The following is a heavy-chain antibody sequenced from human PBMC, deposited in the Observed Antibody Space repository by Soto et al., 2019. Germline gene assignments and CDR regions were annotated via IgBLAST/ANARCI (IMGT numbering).Heavy chain of an antibody. V-gene: IGHV3-66*01. CDR1: GFSVSSKY. J-gene: IGHJ6*04. CDR3: TRDDGHFKGERYYGVPMEV. CDR2: IQSGGTT. Sequence: EVQLVESGGDLVQPGGSLRLSCAASGFSVSSKYMSWVRQAPGKGLEWVSLIQSGGTTYYAGSVKGRFTISRDYSENTLFVQMNSLRVEDTAVYYCTRDDGHFKGERYYGVPMEVWGKGTTVTVSA. D-gene: IGHD4-17*01.